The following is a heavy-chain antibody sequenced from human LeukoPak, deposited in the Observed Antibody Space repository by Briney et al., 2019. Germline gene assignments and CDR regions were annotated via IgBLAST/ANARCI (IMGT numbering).Heavy chain of an antibody. D-gene: IGHD4-23*01. Sequence: PGGSLRLSCAASGFSFSDYGMHWVRQAPGQGLEWVAVISYDGRNKYYADSVKGRFTISRDKSKNTLYLQMNSLRTEDTAVYYCARPRTTVVTGSDAFDLWGQGTVVTVSS. CDR2: ISYDGRNK. CDR3: ARPRTTVVTGSDAFDL. CDR1: GFSFSDYG. V-gene: IGHV3-30*03. J-gene: IGHJ3*01.